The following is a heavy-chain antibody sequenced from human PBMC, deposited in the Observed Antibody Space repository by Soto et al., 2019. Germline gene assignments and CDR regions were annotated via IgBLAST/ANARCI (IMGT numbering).Heavy chain of an antibody. Sequence: EVQLLESGGGLVQPGGSLRLSCAASGFTFSSYDMSWVRQAPGKGLEWVSAISGSGGSTYYADSVKGRFTISRDNSKNTLYLQINSLRAEDTAVYYCAKVACSPGSCYSRSWFDPWGQGTLVTVSS. D-gene: IGHD2-15*01. J-gene: IGHJ5*02. CDR1: GFTFSSYD. CDR3: AKVACSPGSCYSRSWFDP. V-gene: IGHV3-23*01. CDR2: ISGSGGST.